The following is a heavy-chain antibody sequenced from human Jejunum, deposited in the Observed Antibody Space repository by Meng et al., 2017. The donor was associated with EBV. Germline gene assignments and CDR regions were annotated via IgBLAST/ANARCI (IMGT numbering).Heavy chain of an antibody. V-gene: IGHV3-23*01. J-gene: IGHJ4*02. CDR2: ISGSAGNT. Sequence: LESGAGLVHPGWYPVLAGAAFGFIFGTAAMSWVRQAPGKGLEWVSVISGSAGNTYYADSVKGRFTISRDLSNNTLYLQMNSLRAEDTAIYYCAKLLKYWGQGTLVTVSS. CDR3: AKLLKY. CDR1: GFIFGTAA.